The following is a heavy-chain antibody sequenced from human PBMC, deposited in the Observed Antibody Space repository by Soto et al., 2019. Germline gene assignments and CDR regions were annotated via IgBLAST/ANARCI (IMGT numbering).Heavy chain of an antibody. D-gene: IGHD2-21*01. CDR3: SRCDGGRQANQYFQH. CDR1: GGSISSSNW. Sequence: QVQLQESGPCLVTPSWTLSLTCAVSGGSISSSNWWSWVRQPPGKGLEWIGEIYHSWSTNYNPSRKSGVTISVVKSKNQDPVKLRSVPAADPAVYYCSRCDGGRQANQYFQHWGQGTLVTVSS. V-gene: IGHV4-4*02. CDR2: IYHSWST. J-gene: IGHJ1*01.